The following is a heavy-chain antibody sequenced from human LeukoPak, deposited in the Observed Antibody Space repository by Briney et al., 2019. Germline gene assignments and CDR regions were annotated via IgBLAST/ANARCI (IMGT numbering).Heavy chain of an antibody. V-gene: IGHV4-4*02. D-gene: IGHD3-22*01. Sequence: TLSLXCTVSXDSINSLDLWSWVRQPPGQGLEWIGEMYLSGTTHSNPSVKSRVTISIDKSKNQFFLNLSSVTAADTAVYYCAGLVGRYSSGLYYYYFDYWGQGTLVTVSS. CDR2: MYLSGTT. J-gene: IGHJ4*02. CDR3: AGLVGRYSSGLYYYYFDY. CDR1: XDSINSLDL.